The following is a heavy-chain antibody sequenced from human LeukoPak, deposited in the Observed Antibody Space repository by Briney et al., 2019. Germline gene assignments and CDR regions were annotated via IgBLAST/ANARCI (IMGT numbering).Heavy chain of an antibody. V-gene: IGHV4-34*01. CDR1: GTSFSGYY. Sequence: SETLSLTCAVYGTSFSGYYWSWIRQPPGKGLEWIGEINHSGSTNYNPSLKSRVTISVDTSNNQFSLKLSSVTAADTAVYYCARIPCDSSGWCYYFDYWGQGTLVTVSS. CDR2: INHSGST. J-gene: IGHJ4*02. D-gene: IGHD6-19*01. CDR3: ARIPCDSSGWCYYFDY.